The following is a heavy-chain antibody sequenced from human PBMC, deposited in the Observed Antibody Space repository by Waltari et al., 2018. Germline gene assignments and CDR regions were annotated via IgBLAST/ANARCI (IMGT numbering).Heavy chain of an antibody. Sequence: EVQLVESGGGLVQPGGYLSLSCAASGFTFSSYDIHWVRQATGKGLEWVSAIGTAGDTYYLGSVKGRFTISRDDAKNSLHLQMNSLRVEDTAIYYCARVSKGIHFDYWGQGTLVTVSS. CDR1: GFTFSSYD. CDR3: ARVSKGIHFDY. V-gene: IGHV3-13*01. J-gene: IGHJ4*02. CDR2: IGTAGDT.